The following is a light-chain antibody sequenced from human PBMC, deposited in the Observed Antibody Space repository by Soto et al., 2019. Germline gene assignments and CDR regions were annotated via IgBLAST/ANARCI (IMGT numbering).Light chain of an antibody. CDR3: QQYGSSPTWT. V-gene: IGKV3-20*01. Sequence: DIVLTQSPGTLSLSPGERATLSFRSSQSVSNYLAWYQQKPGQAPRLLIYGASTRASGIPDRFSGSGSGTDFTLTISRLEPEDSAVYYCQQYGSSPTWTFGQGTKVDI. CDR2: GAS. CDR1: QSVSNY. J-gene: IGKJ1*01.